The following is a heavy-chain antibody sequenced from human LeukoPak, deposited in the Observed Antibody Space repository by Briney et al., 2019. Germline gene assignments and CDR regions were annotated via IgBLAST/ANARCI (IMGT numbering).Heavy chain of an antibody. CDR1: GFTVSTKY. Sequence: PGGSLRLFCAASGFTVSTKYMRWVRQAPGKGLEWVSLIYSSGTTYYADSVKGRFTISRDNSKNSLYFQMNSLRAEDTGVYYWSGVGGVPAAHFDYWGQGTLVTVSS. V-gene: IGHV3-53*05. J-gene: IGHJ4*02. CDR3: SGVGGVPAAHFDY. D-gene: IGHD2-2*01. CDR2: IYSSGTT.